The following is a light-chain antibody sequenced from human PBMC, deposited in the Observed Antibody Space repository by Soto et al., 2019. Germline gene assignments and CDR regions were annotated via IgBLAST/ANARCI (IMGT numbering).Light chain of an antibody. J-gene: IGKJ1*01. CDR2: DAT. V-gene: IGKV3-11*01. CDR1: QSITTY. CDR3: QQRSNWPRT. Sequence: DIVLTQSPATLSLSPGERATLSCRASQSITTYLAWYQHKPGQAPRLLVYDATNRATGVPARFSGSGSGTDCTLTINSLEPEDFAVYYCQQRSNWPRTFGQGTKVEI.